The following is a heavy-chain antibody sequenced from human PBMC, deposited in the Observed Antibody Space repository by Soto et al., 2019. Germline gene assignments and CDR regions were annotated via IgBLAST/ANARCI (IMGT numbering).Heavy chain of an antibody. J-gene: IGHJ4*02. D-gene: IGHD4-17*01. CDR3: ARDPIDDYGDLLPDY. CDR1: GFTFSTYG. V-gene: IGHV3-33*01. Sequence: GSLRLSCAASGFTFSTYGMHWVRQAPGEGLEWVALIWFDGSTTYYGESVKGRFTISRDNTKNTLYLQMNSLRAEDTAMYYCARDPIDDYGDLLPDYWGQGVLVTVSS. CDR2: IWFDGSTT.